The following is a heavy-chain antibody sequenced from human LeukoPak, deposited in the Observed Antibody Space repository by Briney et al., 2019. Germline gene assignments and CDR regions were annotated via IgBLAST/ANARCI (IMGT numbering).Heavy chain of an antibody. Sequence: SETLSLTRAVYGGSFSGYYWSWIRQPPGKGLEWIGEINHSGSTNYNPSLKSRVTISVDTSKNQFSLKLSSVTAADTAVYYCARGSYCSGGSCYRWRRNWFDPWGQGTLVTVSS. CDR1: GGSFSGYY. CDR2: INHSGST. CDR3: ARGSYCSGGSCYRWRRNWFDP. J-gene: IGHJ5*02. D-gene: IGHD2-15*01. V-gene: IGHV4-34*01.